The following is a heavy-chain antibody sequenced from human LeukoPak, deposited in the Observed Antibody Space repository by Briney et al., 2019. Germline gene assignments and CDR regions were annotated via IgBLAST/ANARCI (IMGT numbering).Heavy chain of an antibody. V-gene: IGHV4-34*01. J-gene: IGHJ4*02. Sequence: SETLSLTCAVYGGSFSGYFWSWIRQPPGKGLEWIGVINHSGITNYNPSLQSRVTISVDTSNNQFSLKLSSVTAADTAVYYCARVRAIGVGRRYYFDYWGQGTLVTVSS. CDR2: INHSGIT. D-gene: IGHD3-16*01. CDR3: ARVRAIGVGRRYYFDY. CDR1: GGSFSGYF.